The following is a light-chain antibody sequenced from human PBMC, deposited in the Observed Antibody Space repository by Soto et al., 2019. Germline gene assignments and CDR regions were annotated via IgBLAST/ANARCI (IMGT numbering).Light chain of an antibody. CDR1: QSVISN. Sequence: EIVMTQSPTPLAVSPGGRANLSCRASQSVISNLSSYQQKPGQAPRILIFYAATRATIIPARCSGSGSGTEFTLTISSLQSADFAVYYCQQYNDWPPITFGQGTRLEIK. J-gene: IGKJ5*01. CDR3: QQYNDWPPIT. V-gene: IGKV3-15*01. CDR2: YAA.